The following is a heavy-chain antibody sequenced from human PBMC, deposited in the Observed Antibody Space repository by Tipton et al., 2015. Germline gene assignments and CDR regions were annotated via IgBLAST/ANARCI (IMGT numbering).Heavy chain of an antibody. CDR1: GLTVSSNY. CDR3: ARDPYYGLGSYHFLDY. CDR2: IYNDGTT. J-gene: IGHJ4*02. V-gene: IGHV3-53*01. Sequence: GSLRLSCAASGLTVSSNYMTWVRQAPGKGLEWVSIIYNDGTTYAADSVKGRFTISRDNSKNTVFLQMNSLRAEDTAIYYCARDPYYGLGSYHFLDYWGQGILVTVSS. D-gene: IGHD3-10*01.